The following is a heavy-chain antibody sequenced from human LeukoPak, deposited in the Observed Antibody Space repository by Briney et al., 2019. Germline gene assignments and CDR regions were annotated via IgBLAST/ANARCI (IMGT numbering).Heavy chain of an antibody. CDR3: ARPRILSRLYCSSTSCYSHFDY. CDR2: INHSGST. D-gene: IGHD2-2*01. V-gene: IGHV4-34*01. J-gene: IGHJ4*02. Sequence: PSETLSLTCAVYGGSFSGYYWSWIRQPPGKGLEWIGEINHSGSTNYNPSLKSRVTISVDTSKNQFSLKLSSVTAADTAVYYCARPRILSRLYCSSTSCYSHFDYWGQGTLVTVSS. CDR1: GGSFSGYY.